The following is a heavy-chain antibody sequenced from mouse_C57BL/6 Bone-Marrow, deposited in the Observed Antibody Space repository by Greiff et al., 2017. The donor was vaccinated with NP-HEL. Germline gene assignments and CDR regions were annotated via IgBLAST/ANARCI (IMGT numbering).Heavy chain of an antibody. CDR1: GHTFTDYE. CDR3: TRRIPLYAMDY. Sequence: VQLQQSGAELVRPGASVTLSCKASGHTFTDYEMHWVKQTPVHGLEWIGAIDPETGGTAYNQKFKGKAILTADKSSSTAYMELRSLTSEDSAVYYCTRRIPLYAMDYWGQGTSVTVSS. V-gene: IGHV1-15*01. CDR2: IDPETGGT. D-gene: IGHD5-1-1*01. J-gene: IGHJ4*01.